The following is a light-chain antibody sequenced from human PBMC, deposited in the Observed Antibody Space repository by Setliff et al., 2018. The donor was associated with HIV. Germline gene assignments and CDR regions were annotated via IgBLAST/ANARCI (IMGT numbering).Light chain of an antibody. J-gene: IGLJ1*01. Sequence: QSVLTQPPSVSAAPGQKVTISCSGGSSNIGKNFVSWYQQFPGAAPKLVIYENNTRPSGIPDRFSGAKSGTSATLDITGLQTGDEADYYCGPWDSGLISAVGVFGSGTKVTV. CDR3: GPWDSGLISAVGV. CDR2: ENN. V-gene: IGLV1-51*01. CDR1: SSNIGKNF.